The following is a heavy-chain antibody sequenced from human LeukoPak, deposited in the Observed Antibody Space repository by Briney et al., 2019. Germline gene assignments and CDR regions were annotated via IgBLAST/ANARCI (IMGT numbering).Heavy chain of an antibody. CDR1: GFTFSSYA. V-gene: IGHV3-23*01. CDR2: ISGSGGST. CDR3: ARDHTYGSGRNGMDV. Sequence: PGGSLRLSCAASGFTFSSYAMSWVRQAPGKGLEWVSAISGSGGSTYYADSVKGRFTISRDNSKNTLYLQMNSLRAEDTAVYYCARDHTYGSGRNGMDVWGQGTTVTVSS. D-gene: IGHD3-10*01. J-gene: IGHJ6*02.